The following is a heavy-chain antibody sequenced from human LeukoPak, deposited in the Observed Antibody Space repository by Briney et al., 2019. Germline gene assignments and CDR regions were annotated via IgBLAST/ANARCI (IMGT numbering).Heavy chain of an antibody. V-gene: IGHV1-2*02. J-gene: IGHJ6*02. CDR3: ARGGRSKKTGEFDYYYYGMDV. CDR1: GYTFTDYY. D-gene: IGHD7-27*01. Sequence: ASVKLSWKSSGYTFTDYYLHWVRQAPRHGLEWIGWINPNGGGKNYAQKFQGRVTMTRDTSISTAYMELSRLRSDDTAVYYCARGGRSKKTGEFDYYYYGMDVWGQGTTVTVSS. CDR2: INPNGGGK.